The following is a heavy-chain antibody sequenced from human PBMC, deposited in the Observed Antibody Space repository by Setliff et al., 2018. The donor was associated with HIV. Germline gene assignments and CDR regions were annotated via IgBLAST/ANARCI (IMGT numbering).Heavy chain of an antibody. V-gene: IGHV4-31*03. J-gene: IGHJ4*02. CDR2: IYYSGST. CDR3: ARGHYNFWSGYYTWYYFDY. D-gene: IGHD3-3*01. Sequence: SETLSLTCSVSGGSISTGGYYWSWIRQHPGKGLEWIGYIYYSGSTYYNPSLKSRVTVSVDTSKNQFSLKLSSVTAADTAVYYCARGHYNFWSGYYTWYYFDYWGQGTLVTVSS. CDR1: GGSISTGGYY.